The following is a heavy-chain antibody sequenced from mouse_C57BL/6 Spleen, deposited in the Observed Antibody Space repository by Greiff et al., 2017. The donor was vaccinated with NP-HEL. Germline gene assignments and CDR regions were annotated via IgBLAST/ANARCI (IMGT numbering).Heavy chain of an antibody. J-gene: IGHJ3*01. Sequence: QVQLQQPGAELVRPGSSVKLSCKASGYTFTSYWMDWVKQRPGQGLEWIGNIYPSDSETHYNQKFKDKATLTVDKSSSTAYMQLSSLTSEDSAVYYCARGDYGSSPGFAYWGQGTLGTVSA. D-gene: IGHD1-1*01. CDR1: GYTFTSYW. CDR3: ARGDYGSSPGFAY. CDR2: IYPSDSET. V-gene: IGHV1-61*01.